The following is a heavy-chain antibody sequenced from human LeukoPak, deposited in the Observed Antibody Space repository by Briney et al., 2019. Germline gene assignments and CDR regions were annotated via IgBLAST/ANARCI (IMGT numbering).Heavy chain of an antibody. D-gene: IGHD3-10*01. J-gene: IGHJ4*02. CDR1: GFTFSTYD. Sequence: PGGSLRLSCAASGFTFSTYDMHWVRQAPGKGLEWVTFIQYDGSNEYQADSVKGRFTISRDNSKNAMYRLMNSLRIEDTAVYYCARSLTKVRGYGYWGQGTLVTVSS. CDR3: ARSLTKVRGYGY. CDR2: IQYDGSNE. V-gene: IGHV3-30*02.